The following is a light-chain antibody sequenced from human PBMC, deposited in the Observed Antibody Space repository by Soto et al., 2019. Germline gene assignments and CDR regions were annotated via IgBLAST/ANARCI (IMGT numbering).Light chain of an antibody. Sequence: QSVLTQPASVSGSPGQSIAISCTGTSSDVGGYNSASWYQQHPGKAPTLLIYDVSNRPSGGSNRFSGSKSGNTASLTISGLQAEDEAAYYCSSYSTGGSYVFGTGTKLTVL. J-gene: IGLJ1*01. CDR3: SSYSTGGSYV. CDR2: DVS. CDR1: SSDVGGYNS. V-gene: IGLV2-14*03.